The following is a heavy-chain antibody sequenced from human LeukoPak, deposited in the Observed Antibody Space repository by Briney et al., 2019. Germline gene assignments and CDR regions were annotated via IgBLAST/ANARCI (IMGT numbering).Heavy chain of an antibody. CDR1: GCTFSSSW. CDR2: IKDDGSEE. V-gene: IGHV3-7*02. J-gene: IGHJ4*02. CDR3: AKGSGGSGSFYNHFDC. Sequence: TGGSLRLSCAASGCTFSSSWMTWVRQAPGKGLEWVAHIKDDGSEEYYVDSVKGRFTISRDNSKNTLSLQMNSLRTEDTAVFYCAKGSGGSGSFYNHFDCWGQGTLVTVSS. D-gene: IGHD3-10*01.